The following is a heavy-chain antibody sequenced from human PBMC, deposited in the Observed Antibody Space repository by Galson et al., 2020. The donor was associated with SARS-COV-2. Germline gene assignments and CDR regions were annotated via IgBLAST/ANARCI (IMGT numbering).Heavy chain of an antibody. CDR3: AAARGSNGMDV. CDR2: IVVGSGNT. CDR1: GFTFTSSA. V-gene: IGHV1-58*01. J-gene: IGHJ6*02. Sequence: SVKVSCKASGFTFTSSAVQWVRQARGQRLEWLGWIVVGSGNTNYAQKFQERVTITRDMSTSTAYMELSSLRSEDMAVYYCAAARGSNGMDVWGQGTTVTVSS. D-gene: IGHD3-10*01.